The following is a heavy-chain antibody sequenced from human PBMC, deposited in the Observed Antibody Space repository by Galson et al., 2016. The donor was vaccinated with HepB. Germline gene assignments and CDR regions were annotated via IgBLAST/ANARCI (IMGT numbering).Heavy chain of an antibody. V-gene: IGHV3-15*01. J-gene: IGHJ4*02. CDR3: TTEGGYNYGLPLYFDY. CDR2: IKHKTDGGTT. Sequence: SLRLSCAVSGFTFNNAWMSWVRQAPGKGLEWVGRIKHKTDGGTTDYAAPVKDRFTISRDDSKNTLYLQMNTVKTEDTAVYYCTTEGGYNYGLPLYFDYWGPGTLVTVSS. D-gene: IGHD5-18*01. CDR1: GFTFNNAW.